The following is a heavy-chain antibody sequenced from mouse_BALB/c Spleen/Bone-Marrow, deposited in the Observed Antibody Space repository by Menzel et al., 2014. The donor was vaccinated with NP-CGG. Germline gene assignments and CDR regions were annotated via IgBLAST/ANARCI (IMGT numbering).Heavy chain of an antibody. V-gene: IGHV1-4*01. CDR2: INPSSGYT. J-gene: IGHJ4*01. D-gene: IGHD4-1*01. CDR1: GYTFTNYT. Sequence: QVHVKQSGAELARPGASVKMSCKASGYTFTNYTMHWVNQRPGQGLEWTGYINPSSGYTNYNQKFKDTASLTAYKSSSTAYMQLSSLTSADSAVYYCARGKTGFYGMDYWGQGASVTVSS. CDR3: ARGKTGFYGMDY.